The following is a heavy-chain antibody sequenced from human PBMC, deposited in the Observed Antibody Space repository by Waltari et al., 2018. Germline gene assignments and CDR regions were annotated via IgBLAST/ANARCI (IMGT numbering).Heavy chain of an antibody. Sequence: EVQLVETGGGLIQRGGSLRLSCAASGFTVSSNYMSWVRQAPGKGLEWVSVIYSGGTTYYADSVKGRFTISRDNSKNTLYLQMNSLRAEDTAVYYCARDNDGDYVFHYWGQGTLVTVSS. V-gene: IGHV3-53*02. J-gene: IGHJ4*02. D-gene: IGHD4-17*01. CDR1: GFTVSSNY. CDR2: IYSGGTT. CDR3: ARDNDGDYVFHY.